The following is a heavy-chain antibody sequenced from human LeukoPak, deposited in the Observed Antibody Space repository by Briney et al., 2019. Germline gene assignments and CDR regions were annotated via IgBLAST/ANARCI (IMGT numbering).Heavy chain of an antibody. D-gene: IGHD6-13*01. Sequence: GGSLRLSCAASGFTFDDYGMSWVRQAPGKGLEWVSGINWNGGSTCYADSVKGRFTISRNNAKNSLYLQMNSLRAEDTALYYCAKSKYSSSFPPDYWGQGTLVTVSS. CDR1: GFTFDDYG. CDR3: AKSKYSSSFPPDY. J-gene: IGHJ4*02. CDR2: INWNGGST. V-gene: IGHV3-20*04.